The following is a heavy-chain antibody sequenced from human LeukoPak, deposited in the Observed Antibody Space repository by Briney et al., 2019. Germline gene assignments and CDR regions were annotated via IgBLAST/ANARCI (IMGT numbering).Heavy chain of an antibody. J-gene: IGHJ4*02. CDR3: TGETYYFDH. V-gene: IGHV3-74*01. CDR1: GFTFSSYW. Sequence: GGSLRLSCAASGFTFSSYWMHWVRQAPGKGLVWVSRINSDGSSTSYADSVKGRFTISRDNAKNSLYLQMDSLRAEDTAVHYCTGETYYFDHWGQGTLVTVSS. CDR2: INSDGSST.